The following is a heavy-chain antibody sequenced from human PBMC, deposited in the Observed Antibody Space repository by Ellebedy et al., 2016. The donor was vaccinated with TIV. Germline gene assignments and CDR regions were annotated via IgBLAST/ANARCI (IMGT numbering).Heavy chain of an antibody. CDR3: ARDWGVATDNPDYYFDY. D-gene: IGHD5-12*01. V-gene: IGHV3-30-3*01. CDR1: GFTFSSYA. Sequence: GGSLRLSXAASGFTFSSYAMHWVRQAPGKGLEWVAVISYDGSNKYYADSVKGRFTISRDNSKNTVYLQMNSLRAEDTAVYYCARDWGVATDNPDYYFDYWGQGTLVTVSS. J-gene: IGHJ4*02. CDR2: ISYDGSNK.